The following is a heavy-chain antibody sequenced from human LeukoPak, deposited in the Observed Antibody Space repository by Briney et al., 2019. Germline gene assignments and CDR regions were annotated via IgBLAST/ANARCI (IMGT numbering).Heavy chain of an antibody. CDR3: ARLYCSSTSCYRWDAFDI. CDR1: GGSISSSSYY. J-gene: IGHJ3*02. D-gene: IGHD2-2*01. CDR2: IYHSGST. Sequence: KSSETLSLTCTVSGGSISSSSYYWGWIRQPPGKGLEWIGRIYHSGSTYYNPSLKSRVTISVDTSKNQFSLKLSSVTAADTAVYYCARLYCSSTSCYRWDAFDIWGQGTMVTVSS. V-gene: IGHV4-39*07.